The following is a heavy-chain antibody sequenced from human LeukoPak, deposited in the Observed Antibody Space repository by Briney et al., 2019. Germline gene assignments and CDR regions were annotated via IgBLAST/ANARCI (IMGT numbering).Heavy chain of an antibody. CDR2: IDQDGSEK. V-gene: IGHV3-7*01. D-gene: IGHD6-19*01. CDR3: ARDADPHKSGWYY. CDR1: GGSISSSSYY. Sequence: PSETLSLTCTVSGGSISSSSYYWGWIRQPPGKGLEWAANIDQDGSEKYYVDSVKGRFTISRDNARNSLFLQMNSLRADDTAVYYCARDADPHKSGWYYWGQGILVTVSS. J-gene: IGHJ4*02.